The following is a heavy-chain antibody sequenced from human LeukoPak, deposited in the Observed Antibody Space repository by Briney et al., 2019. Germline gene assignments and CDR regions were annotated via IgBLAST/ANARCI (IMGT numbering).Heavy chain of an antibody. V-gene: IGHV4-39*01. CDR2: MYYSGST. J-gene: IGHJ4*02. Sequence: SETLSLTCTVSGGSISSSSYYWGWIRQPPGKGLEWIGSMYYSGSTYYNPSLKSRVTISVDTSKNQFSLKLSSVTAADTAVYYCARIVANIDYWGQGTLVTVSS. D-gene: IGHD5-12*01. CDR3: ARIVANIDY. CDR1: GGSISSSSYY.